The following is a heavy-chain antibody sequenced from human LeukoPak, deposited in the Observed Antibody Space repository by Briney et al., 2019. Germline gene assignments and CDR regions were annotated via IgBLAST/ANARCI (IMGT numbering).Heavy chain of an antibody. J-gene: IGHJ5*02. CDR1: GGSISSYY. D-gene: IGHD5-18*01. V-gene: IGHV4-39*07. Sequence: SETLSLTCTVSGGSISSYYWGWIRQPPGKGLEWIGSIYYSGTTHYSPSLESRVTISVDTSKNQFSLKLASVTAADTAIYYCAKGAGGFSYYNWFDPWGQGTLVTVSS. CDR2: IYYSGTT. CDR3: AKGAGGFSYYNWFDP.